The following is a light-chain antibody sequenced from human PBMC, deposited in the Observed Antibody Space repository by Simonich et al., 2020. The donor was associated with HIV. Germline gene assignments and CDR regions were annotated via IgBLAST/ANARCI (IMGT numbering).Light chain of an antibody. Sequence: QSVLTQPPSVSGAPGQRVTIPCTGSSSNIGAGYDVHWYQQLPGTAPKLLIYGNSNRPSGVPDRFSGSKSGTSASLAITGLQAEDEADYYCQSYDSSLRLEVFGGGTKLTVL. CDR1: SSNIGAGYD. CDR2: GNS. J-gene: IGLJ3*02. CDR3: QSYDSSLRLEV. V-gene: IGLV1-40*01.